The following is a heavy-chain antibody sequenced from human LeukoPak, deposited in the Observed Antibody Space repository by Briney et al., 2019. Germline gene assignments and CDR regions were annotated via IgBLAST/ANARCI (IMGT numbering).Heavy chain of an antibody. J-gene: IGHJ4*02. Sequence: GGSLRLSCAASGFTFSSYSMNWVRQAPGKGLEWVSSISSSSSYIYYADSVKGRFTISRDNSKNTLYLQMNSLRAEDTAVYYCARSPQRGAISQFDYWGQGTLVTVSS. CDR3: ARSPQRGAISQFDY. CDR2: ISSSSSYI. CDR1: GFTFSSYS. D-gene: IGHD6-25*01. V-gene: IGHV3-21*01.